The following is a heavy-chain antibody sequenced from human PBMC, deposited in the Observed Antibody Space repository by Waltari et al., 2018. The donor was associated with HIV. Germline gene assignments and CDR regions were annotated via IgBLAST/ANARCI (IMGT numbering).Heavy chain of an antibody. CDR1: GGTFSSYA. V-gene: IGHV1-69*04. CDR2: IIPILGIA. D-gene: IGHD6-19*01. Sequence: QVQLVQSGAEVKKPGSSVKVSCKASGGTFSSYAISWVRQAPGQGLEWMGRIIPILGIANYAQKFQGRVTITADKSTSTAYMELSSLRSEDTAVYYCARDAKIAVAGLEYFQHWGQGTLVTVSS. J-gene: IGHJ1*01. CDR3: ARDAKIAVAGLEYFQH.